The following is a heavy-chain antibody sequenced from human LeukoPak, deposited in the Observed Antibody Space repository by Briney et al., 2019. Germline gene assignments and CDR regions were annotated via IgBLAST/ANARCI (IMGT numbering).Heavy chain of an antibody. V-gene: IGHV3-53*01. CDR2: IYSGGSA. CDR3: ARCDVGDGYSHY. D-gene: IGHD5-24*01. J-gene: IGHJ4*02. CDR1: GFTVNSNY. Sequence: GGSLRLSCAASGFTVNSNYLSWVRQAPGKGLEWVSVIYSGGSADYADSVKGRFTISRDNSKNTLYLQMNSLRVEDTAVYYCARCDVGDGYSHYWGQGTLVTVSS.